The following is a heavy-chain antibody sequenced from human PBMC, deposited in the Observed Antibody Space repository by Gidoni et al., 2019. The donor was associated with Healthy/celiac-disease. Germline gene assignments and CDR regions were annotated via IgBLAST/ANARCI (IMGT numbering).Heavy chain of an antibody. V-gene: IGHV4-39*01. J-gene: IGHJ6*02. CDR1: GGSMSSSSYY. Sequence: QMQLQETGPGRGKPSETVSLTCNVSGGSMSSSSYYWGWIRQPPGKGPEWIGTIYYSGSTYYHPSLTSRVTISVDTSTNQFSLTLSSVTAADTAVYYCARLNQDYYYGMDVWGQGTTVTVSS. CDR2: IYYSGST. CDR3: ARLNQDYYYGMDV. D-gene: IGHD2-2*01.